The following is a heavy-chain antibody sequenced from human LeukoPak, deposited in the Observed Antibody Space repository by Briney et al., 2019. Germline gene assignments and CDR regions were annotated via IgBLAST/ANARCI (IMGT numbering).Heavy chain of an antibody. Sequence: PSETLSLTCTVSGGSISSYYWSWIRQPAGKGLEWIGRIYTSGSTNYNPSLKSRVTMSVDTSKNQFSLKLSSVTAADTAVYYCVPEWRFYPSAFDIWGQGTMVTVSS. CDR1: GGSISSYY. CDR3: VPEWRFYPSAFDI. D-gene: IGHD3-3*01. J-gene: IGHJ3*02. V-gene: IGHV4-4*07. CDR2: IYTSGST.